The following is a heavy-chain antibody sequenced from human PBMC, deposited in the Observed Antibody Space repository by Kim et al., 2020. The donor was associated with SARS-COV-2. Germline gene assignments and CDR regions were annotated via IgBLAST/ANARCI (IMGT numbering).Heavy chain of an antibody. CDR3: AADKRGSYYVLAFDI. V-gene: IGHV1-58*01. Sequence: QKCQERVTITRDMSTSTAYMELSSLRSEDTAVYYCAADKRGSYYVLAFDIWGQGTMVTVSS. D-gene: IGHD1-26*01. J-gene: IGHJ3*02.